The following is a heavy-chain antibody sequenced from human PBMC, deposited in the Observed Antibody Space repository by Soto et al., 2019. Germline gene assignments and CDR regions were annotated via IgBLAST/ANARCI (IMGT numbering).Heavy chain of an antibody. CDR1: GFPFNTYG. CDR3: AKDNTCYLAWPRCFSGRGV. V-gene: IGHV3-30*18. CDR2: IAYDGSAT. Sequence: QAQLVESGGGVVQPGRSLRLSCTASGFPFNTYGMHWVRQAPGKGLEWVAVIAYDGSATYYADSVKGRFTISRDNSKNTLFPQINRLRAEDTAVFYCAKDNTCYLAWPRCFSGRGVWGQGTPVSVSS. D-gene: IGHD2-15*01. J-gene: IGHJ6*02.